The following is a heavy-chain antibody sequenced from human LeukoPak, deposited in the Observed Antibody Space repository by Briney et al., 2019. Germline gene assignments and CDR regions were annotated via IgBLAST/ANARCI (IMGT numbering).Heavy chain of an antibody. CDR2: IIPIFGTA. CDR1: GGTFSSYA. CDR3: ASGVVVAATQRFDY. V-gene: IGHV1-69*13. D-gene: IGHD2-15*01. J-gene: IGHJ4*02. Sequence: EASVKVSCKASGGTFSSYAISWVRQAPGQGLEWMGGIIPIFGTANYAQKFQGRVTITADGSTSTAYMELSSLRSEDTAVYYCASGVVVAATQRFDYWGQGTLVTVSS.